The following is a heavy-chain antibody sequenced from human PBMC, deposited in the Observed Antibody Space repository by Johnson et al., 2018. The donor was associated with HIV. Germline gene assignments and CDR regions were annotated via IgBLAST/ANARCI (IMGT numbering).Heavy chain of an antibody. J-gene: IGHJ3*02. Sequence: QVQLVESGGGVVQPGRSLRLSCAASGFTFSSYALHWVRQAPGKGLEWVAVISYDGSNKYYADSVKGRFTISRDNSKNTLYLQMNSLRAEDTSVYYCARCADFGVIINDAFDIWCQGTMVTVSS. CDR2: ISYDGSNK. V-gene: IGHV3-30-3*01. CDR1: GFTFSSYA. D-gene: IGHD3-3*01. CDR3: ARCADFGVIINDAFDI.